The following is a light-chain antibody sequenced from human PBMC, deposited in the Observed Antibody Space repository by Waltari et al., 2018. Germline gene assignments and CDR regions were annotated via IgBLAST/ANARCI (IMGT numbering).Light chain of an antibody. Sequence: VVTQSPATLSVSPGKTVTLSCRASRRVNTNLAWYQQKPGQAPRLLIFAASTRAPGIPSRFGGSGSGTEFTLTITSLQFEDVGVYFCQQYHKWPPGGFGGGTKVEIE. J-gene: IGKJ4*01. V-gene: IGKV3-15*01. CDR3: QQYHKWPPGG. CDR2: AAS. CDR1: RRVNTN.